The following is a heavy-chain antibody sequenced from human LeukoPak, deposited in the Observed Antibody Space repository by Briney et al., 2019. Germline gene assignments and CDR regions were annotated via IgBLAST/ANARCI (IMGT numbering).Heavy chain of an antibody. V-gene: IGHV3-48*03. Sequence: GGSLRLSCAASGFTFSSYEMNWVRQAPGKGLEWVSYISSSGSTIYYADSVKGRFTISRDNAKNSLYLQMNSLRAEDTAVYYCAGGVITSPADYWGQGTLVTVSS. D-gene: IGHD3-22*01. CDR1: GFTFSSYE. J-gene: IGHJ4*02. CDR3: AGGVITSPADY. CDR2: ISSSGSTI.